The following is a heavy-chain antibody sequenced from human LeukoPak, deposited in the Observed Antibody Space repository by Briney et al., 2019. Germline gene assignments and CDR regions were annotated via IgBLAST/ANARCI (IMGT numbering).Heavy chain of an antibody. CDR3: ARSGGNYYDTDAFDI. CDR1: GFTFSSFA. V-gene: IGHV4-59*08. J-gene: IGHJ3*02. CDR2: IYDSGTT. D-gene: IGHD1-26*01. Sequence: GSLRLSCAASGFTFSSFAMTWVRQAPRKGLEWIGYIYDSGTTKYNPSLKSRVTISVDTSKNQFSLKLSSVTAADTAVYYCARSGGNYYDTDAFDIWGQGTMVTVSS.